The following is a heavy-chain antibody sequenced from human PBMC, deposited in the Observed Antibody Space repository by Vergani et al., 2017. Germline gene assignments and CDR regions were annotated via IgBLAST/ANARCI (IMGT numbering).Heavy chain of an antibody. J-gene: IGHJ4*02. D-gene: IGHD5-18*01. CDR3: SRGRGYSFGYSDY. V-gene: IGHV3-49*04. CDR1: GFSFGDSA. Sequence: EVQLVESRGVLVQPGGSLRLSCAASGFSFGDSAMTWVRQAPGKGLEWVAFIRNKDYGGTTEYAASVKGRFTISRDDSKRVAYLQLSGLKTEDTAVYFCSRGRGYSFGYSDYWGQGTLVTVSS. CDR2: IRNKDYGGTT.